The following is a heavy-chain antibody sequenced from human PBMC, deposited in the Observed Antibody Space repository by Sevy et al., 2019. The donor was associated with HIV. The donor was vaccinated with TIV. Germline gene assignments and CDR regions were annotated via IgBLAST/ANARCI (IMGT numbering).Heavy chain of an antibody. D-gene: IGHD4-17*01. CDR3: ARDLPPSATTVAHFDC. Sequence: GGSLRLSCAASGFTFSSYEMSWVRQAPGKGLEWVSYISNSGTTIYYSDSVKGRFTISRDNARNSLYLQMNSLRDEDTAIYYCARDLPPSATTVAHFDCWGQGTLVTVSS. CDR2: ISNSGTTI. V-gene: IGHV3-48*03. J-gene: IGHJ4*02. CDR1: GFTFSSYE.